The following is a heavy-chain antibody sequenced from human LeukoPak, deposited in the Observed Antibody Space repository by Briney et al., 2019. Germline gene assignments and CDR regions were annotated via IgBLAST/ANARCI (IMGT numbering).Heavy chain of an antibody. CDR2: ISAYNGNT. CDR3: ARDIPYGDYTYYYYGMDV. J-gene: IGHJ6*02. CDR1: GYTFTSYG. D-gene: IGHD4-17*01. Sequence: ASVKVSCKASGYTFTSYGISWVRRAPGQGLEWMGWISAYNGNTNYAQKLQGRVTTTTDTSTSTAYMELRSLRSDDTAVYYCARDIPYGDYTYYYYGMDVWGQGTTVTVSS. V-gene: IGHV1-18*01.